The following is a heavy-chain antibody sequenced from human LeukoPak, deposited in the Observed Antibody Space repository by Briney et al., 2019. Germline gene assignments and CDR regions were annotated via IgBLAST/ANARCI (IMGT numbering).Heavy chain of an antibody. CDR1: GFTFSSYG. Sequence: GRSLRLSCAASGFTFSSYGMHWVRQAPGKGLDWVSAISYDGKNIHYADSVKGRFTISRDNSRNTVYLQMNSLRVEDTAVYYCAKTYSRESGYDFFFHYWGRGTRVTVSS. CDR3: AKTYSRESGYDFFFHY. CDR2: ISYDGKNI. V-gene: IGHV3-30*18. J-gene: IGHJ4*02. D-gene: IGHD5-12*01.